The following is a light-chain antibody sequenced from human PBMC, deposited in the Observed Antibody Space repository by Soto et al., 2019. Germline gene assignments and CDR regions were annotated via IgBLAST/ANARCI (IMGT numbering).Light chain of an antibody. J-gene: IGKJ5*01. CDR1: QSVDIN. V-gene: IGKV3-15*01. Sequence: EIVLTQSPATLSLSPGERVTLSCRASQSVDINLAWYQQKPGQAPRLLIYGASTRAIDMPGRFSGRGSGTEFTLTISSLEPEDFAIYYCQQRNYWQVNFGQGTRREI. CDR2: GAS. CDR3: QQRNYWQVN.